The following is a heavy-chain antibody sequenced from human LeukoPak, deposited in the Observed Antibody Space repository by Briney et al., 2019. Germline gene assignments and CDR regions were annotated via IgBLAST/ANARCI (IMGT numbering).Heavy chain of an antibody. CDR2: ISWDGGST. CDR1: GFTFDDYA. D-gene: IGHD5/OR15-5a*01. Sequence: GGSLRLSCAASGFTFDDYAMHWVRQAPGKGLEWVSLISWDGGSTYYADSVKGRFTISRDNSRHTLYLQMNSLGADDTALYYCAKDKEYSVFGPILSGYYYGMDVWGKGTKVTLSS. CDR3: AKDKEYSVFGPILSGYYYGMDV. V-gene: IGHV3-43D*04. J-gene: IGHJ6*04.